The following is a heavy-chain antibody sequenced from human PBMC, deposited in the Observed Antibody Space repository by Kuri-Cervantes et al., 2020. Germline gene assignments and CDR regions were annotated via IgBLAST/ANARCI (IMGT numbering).Heavy chain of an antibody. V-gene: IGHV3-21*01. D-gene: IGHD1-1*01. CDR1: GFTFGNSS. J-gene: IGHJ4*02. CDR2: ISGTGAYT. CDR3: ARVMQLQRPI. Sequence: GESLKISCAASGFTFGNSSMNWVRQAPGKGLEWVSSISGTGAYTHYADSVKGRFTISRDNGKRSLYLQMNNLKSEDTAMYYCARVMQLQRPIWGQGALVTVSS.